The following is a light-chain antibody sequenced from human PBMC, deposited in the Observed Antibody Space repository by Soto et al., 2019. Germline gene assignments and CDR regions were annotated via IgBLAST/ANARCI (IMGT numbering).Light chain of an antibody. Sequence: DIVMTQSPDSLAVSLGERATINCKSSLSVLYSSNNKNYLAWYQQKPEQPPKLLIYWASTRESGVPDRFSGSASGTDFTLTISSLQAEDVAVYYCQQYYSTSLFTFGPGTKVDIK. J-gene: IGKJ3*01. CDR1: LSVLYSSNNKNY. V-gene: IGKV4-1*01. CDR3: QQYYSTSLFT. CDR2: WAS.